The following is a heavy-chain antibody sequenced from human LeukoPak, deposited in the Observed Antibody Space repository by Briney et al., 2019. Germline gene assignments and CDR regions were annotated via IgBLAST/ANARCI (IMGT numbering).Heavy chain of an antibody. V-gene: IGHV4-39*01. J-gene: IGHJ4*02. CDR1: GGSISGSGYY. CDR2: IYDSGNT. CDR3: ARRCRSTSCYHY. Sequence: SETLSLTCSVSGGSISGSGYYWAWIRQPPGKGLEWIGNIYDSGNTYYNPSLKSRVIISVDTSKNQFSLELNSVTAADTAVYFCARRCRSTSCYHYWGQGTLVTVSS. D-gene: IGHD2-2*01.